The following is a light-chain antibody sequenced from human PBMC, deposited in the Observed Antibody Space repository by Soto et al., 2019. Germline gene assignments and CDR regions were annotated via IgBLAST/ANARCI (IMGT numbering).Light chain of an antibody. J-gene: IGKJ4*01. CDR1: ESVSSN. V-gene: IGKV3-15*01. CDR2: GAS. Sequence: EIVMTQSPATLSVSPGERATLSCRTSESVSSNLAWYQQKPGQAPRLLIYGASTRATGIPARFSGSGSGTEFTLTISSLQSEDFAVYYCPQYNNWPLTFGVGTKVEIK. CDR3: PQYNNWPLT.